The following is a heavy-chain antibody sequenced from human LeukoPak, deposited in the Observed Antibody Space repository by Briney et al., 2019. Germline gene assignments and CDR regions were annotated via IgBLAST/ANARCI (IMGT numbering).Heavy chain of an antibody. V-gene: IGHV1-18*01. CDR2: INGNNGNT. CDR1: GGTFSSYA. Sequence: ASVKVSCKASGGTFSSYAISWVRQAPGRGLEWMGWINGNNGNTIYAQKFQGRVTMTTDASTRTAYMELRSLGSDDTAVYYCARVGRSSSSWTHNYNYGMDVWGKGTTVIVSS. D-gene: IGHD6-13*01. CDR3: ARVGRSSSSWTHNYNYGMDV. J-gene: IGHJ6*04.